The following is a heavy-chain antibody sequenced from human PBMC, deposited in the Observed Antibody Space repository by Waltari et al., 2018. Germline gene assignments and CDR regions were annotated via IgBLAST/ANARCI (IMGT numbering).Heavy chain of an antibody. Sequence: QVQLVQSGAEVKKPGSSVKVSCKASGGTFSSYAISWVRQAPGQGLEWMGGIIPIFGTANYEQKFQGRVTITADESTSTAYMELSSLRSEDTAVYYCARDTHSSGWTVTPYYFDYWGQGTLVTVSS. D-gene: IGHD6-19*01. CDR3: ARDTHSSGWTVTPYYFDY. CDR2: IIPIFGTA. CDR1: GGTFSSYA. J-gene: IGHJ4*02. V-gene: IGHV1-69*01.